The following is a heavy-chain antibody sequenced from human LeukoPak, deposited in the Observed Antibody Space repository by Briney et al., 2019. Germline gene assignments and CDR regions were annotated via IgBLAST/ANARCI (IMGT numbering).Heavy chain of an antibody. CDR3: ARGYGDFRVEGRYFHS. CDR2: INHSGST. J-gene: IGHJ4*02. V-gene: IGHV4-34*01. D-gene: IGHD4-17*01. Sequence: SETLSLTCAVYGGSFSGYYWSWIRQPPGKGLEWIGEINHSGSTNYKPSLKSRVTISVDTSKNQFSLKLSSVTAADTAVYYCARGYGDFRVEGRYFHSWGQGTLVTVSS. CDR1: GGSFSGYY.